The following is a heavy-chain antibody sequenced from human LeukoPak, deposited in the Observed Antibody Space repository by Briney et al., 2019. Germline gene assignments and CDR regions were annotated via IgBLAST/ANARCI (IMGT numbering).Heavy chain of an antibody. CDR3: ARQASYYSDSSGYRGRRPFDY. J-gene: IGHJ4*02. V-gene: IGHV4-59*08. D-gene: IGHD3-22*01. CDR1: GGSISPNY. Sequence: SETLSLTCTVSGGSISPNYWSWIRQPPGKGLEWIGEFYYSGSTNYNPSLKSRVTISVDTSKNQFSLKLRSVSAADTAVYCCARQASYYSDSSGYRGRRPFDYWGQGTLVTVSS. CDR2: FYYSGST.